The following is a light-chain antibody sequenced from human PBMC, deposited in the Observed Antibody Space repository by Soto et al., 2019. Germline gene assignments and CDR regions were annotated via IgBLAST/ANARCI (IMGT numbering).Light chain of an antibody. Sequence: DIQMTQSPSTLSASVGDRVTITCRASQSISSWLAWYQQKPGKAPKLLIYDASSLESGVPARFGGSGSGTEFTLSLSSLQPDDFATYYSQQYNSYRSFGQGTQVEIK. CDR1: QSISSW. J-gene: IGKJ1*01. V-gene: IGKV1-5*01. CDR2: DAS. CDR3: QQYNSYRS.